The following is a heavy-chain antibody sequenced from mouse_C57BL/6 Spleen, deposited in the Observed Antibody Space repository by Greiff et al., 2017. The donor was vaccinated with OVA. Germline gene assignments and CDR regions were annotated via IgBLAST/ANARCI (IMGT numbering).Heavy chain of an antibody. CDR1: GYTFTSYW. Sequence: QVQLKQPGAELVRPGSSVKLSCKASGYTFTSYWMHWVKQRPIQGLEWIGNIDPSDSETHYNQKFKDKATLTVDKSSSTAYMQLSSLTSEDSAVYYCARGSSGYLYYFDYWGQGTTLTVSS. J-gene: IGHJ2*01. CDR2: IDPSDSET. V-gene: IGHV1-52*01. D-gene: IGHD3-2*02. CDR3: ARGSSGYLYYFDY.